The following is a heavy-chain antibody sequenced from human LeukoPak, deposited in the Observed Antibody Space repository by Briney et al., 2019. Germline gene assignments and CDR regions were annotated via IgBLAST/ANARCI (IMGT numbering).Heavy chain of an antibody. J-gene: IGHJ3*02. CDR3: ARRLSGSGKDI. D-gene: IGHD1-26*01. CDR2: IYTSGST. CDR1: GGSISSYY. V-gene: IGHV4-4*09. Sequence: SETLSLTCTVSGGSISSYYWSWIPQPPGKGLEWIGYIYTSGSTNHNPSLKSRVTISVDTSKNQFSLKLSSVTAADTAVCYCARRLSGSGKDIWGQGTMVTVSS.